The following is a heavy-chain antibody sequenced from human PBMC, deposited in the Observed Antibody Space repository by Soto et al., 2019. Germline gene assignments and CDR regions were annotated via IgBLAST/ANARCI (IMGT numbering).Heavy chain of an antibody. CDR3: ARHMSLSMYTSTWYVDY. CDR1: GYSFTTYW. D-gene: IGHD6-13*01. J-gene: IGHJ4*02. V-gene: IGHV5-10-1*01. Sequence: GESLKISCKGSGYSFTTYWITWVRQMPGKGLEWMGRIDPSGSYINYSPSFQGHVTISTDKSISTAYLQWSSLKASDTAIYFCARHMSLSMYTSTWYVDYWGQGTLVTVSS. CDR2: IDPSGSYI.